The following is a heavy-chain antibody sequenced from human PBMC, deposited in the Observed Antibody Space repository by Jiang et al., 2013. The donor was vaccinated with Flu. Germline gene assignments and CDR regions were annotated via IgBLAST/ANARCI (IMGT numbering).Heavy chain of an antibody. CDR2: IYYSGST. Sequence: GSGLVKPSETLSLTCTVSGGSISSYYWSWIRQPPGKGLEWIGYIYYSGSTNYNPSLKSRVTISVDTSKNQFSLKLSSVTAADTAVYYCASTTYGQGGSFDPWGQGTLVTVSS. V-gene: IGHV4-59*01. J-gene: IGHJ5*02. CDR1: GGSISSYY. CDR3: ASTTYGQGGSFDP. D-gene: IGHD3-10*01.